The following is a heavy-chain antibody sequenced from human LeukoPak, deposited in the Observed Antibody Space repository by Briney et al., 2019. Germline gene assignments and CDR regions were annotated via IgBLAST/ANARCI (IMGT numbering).Heavy chain of an antibody. CDR2: ISGSGGSP. CDR1: GFTFSSSA. D-gene: IGHD4-23*01. CDR3: ARERWRYFDY. Sequence: GGSLRLSCAASGFTFSSSAMSWVRQAPGKGLEWVSSISGSGGSPYYADSVKGRFTISRDNSKNTLYLQMNSLRAEDTAVYYCARERWRYFDYWGQGTLVTVSS. V-gene: IGHV3-23*01. J-gene: IGHJ4*02.